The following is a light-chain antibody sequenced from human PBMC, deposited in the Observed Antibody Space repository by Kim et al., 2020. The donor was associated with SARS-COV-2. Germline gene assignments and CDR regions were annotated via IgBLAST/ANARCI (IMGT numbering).Light chain of an antibody. CDR2: GAS. CDR1: QSVISSY. V-gene: IGKV3-20*01. Sequence: TPGERVTLCCRASQSVISSYLAGYQQRPGQAPRLLINGASSRATGIPERFSGSGSGTGFTLIISRLVPEDFALYYCQQYGGSPLTFGGGTRVDIK. CDR3: QQYGGSPLT. J-gene: IGKJ4*01.